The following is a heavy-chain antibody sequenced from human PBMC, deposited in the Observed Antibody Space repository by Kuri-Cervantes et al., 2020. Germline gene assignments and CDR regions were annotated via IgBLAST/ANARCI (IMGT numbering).Heavy chain of an antibody. CDR3: ARDFGDNWNYFAYYGMDV. Sequence: LSLTCAASGFTFSSYAMHWVRQAPGKGLEWVAVISYDGSNKYYAASVKGRFTISRDNSKNTLYLQMNSLRAEDTAVYYCARDFGDNWNYFAYYGMDVWGQGTTVTVSS. D-gene: IGHD1-7*01. CDR1: GFTFSSYA. CDR2: ISYDGSNK. J-gene: IGHJ6*02. V-gene: IGHV3-30-3*01.